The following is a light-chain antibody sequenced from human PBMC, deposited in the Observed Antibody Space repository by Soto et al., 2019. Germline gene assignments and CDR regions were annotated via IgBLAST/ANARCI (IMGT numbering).Light chain of an antibody. Sequence: QSALTQPPSVSGSPGQSVTISCTGTSSDVGGYDYVSWYQQRPGKAPKLLIYDVTKRPSGVPDRFSGSKSGNTASLTISGLQAEDEADFYCCSYGGSFAYVFGTGTKVTVL. CDR1: SSDVGGYDY. V-gene: IGLV2-11*01. CDR3: CSYGGSFAYV. J-gene: IGLJ1*01. CDR2: DVT.